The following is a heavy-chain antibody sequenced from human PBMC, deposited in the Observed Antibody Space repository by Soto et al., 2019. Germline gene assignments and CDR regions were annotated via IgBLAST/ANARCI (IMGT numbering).Heavy chain of an antibody. V-gene: IGHV1-3*01. J-gene: IGHJ6*02. D-gene: IGHD6-13*01. Sequence: ASVKVSCKASGSTFTSYAMHWVRQAPGQRLEWMGWINAGNGNTKYSQKFQGRVTITRDTSASTAYMELSSLRSEDTAVYYCASPVSGAAYYYYGMDVWGQGTTVTVAS. CDR2: INAGNGNT. CDR3: ASPVSGAAYYYYGMDV. CDR1: GSTFTSYA.